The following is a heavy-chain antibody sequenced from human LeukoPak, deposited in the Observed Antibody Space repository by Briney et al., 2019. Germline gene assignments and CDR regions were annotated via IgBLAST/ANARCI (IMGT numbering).Heavy chain of an antibody. J-gene: IGHJ5*02. CDR2: INPSGGRT. CDR1: GYTFTSYY. D-gene: IGHD6-13*01. CDR3: ARDGSDSSSWYASWFDP. V-gene: IGHV1-46*01. Sequence: ASVKVSCKASGYTFTSYYMHWVRPTPGQGLECMGIINPSGGRTSYAQKFKGRVTMTRDTSTSTVYMELSSLRSEDTAVYYGARDGSDSSSWYASWFDPWGQGTLVTVSS.